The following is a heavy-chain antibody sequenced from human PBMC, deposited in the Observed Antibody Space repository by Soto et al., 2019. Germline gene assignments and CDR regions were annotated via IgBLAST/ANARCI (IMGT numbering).Heavy chain of an antibody. CDR3: VRDNQNPPYYYYMDV. CDR2: IYYSGST. V-gene: IGHV4-31*03. Sequence: QVQLQESGPGLVKPSQTLSLTCTVSGGSISSLNHYWTWIRQHPGKGLEWIGYIYYSGSTYYNPSLKSRVSISVDTSKNQFSLKLTSVTAADTAVYYCVRDNQNPPYYYYMDVWGRGTTVTVSS. CDR1: GGSISSLNHY. J-gene: IGHJ6*03.